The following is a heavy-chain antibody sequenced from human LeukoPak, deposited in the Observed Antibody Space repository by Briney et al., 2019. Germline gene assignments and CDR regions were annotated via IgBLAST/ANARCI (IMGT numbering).Heavy chain of an antibody. CDR1: GFTFDDYA. CDR2: ISWNSGRI. V-gene: IGHV3-9*01. J-gene: IGHJ4*02. Sequence: PGRSLRLSCAASGFTFDDYAMHWVRHAPGKGLEWVSGISWNSGRIGYADSVKGRFTISRDNAKNSLYLQMNSLRAEDTALYFCARDYEDCSSTSCYLFLDYWGQGTLVTVSS. CDR3: ARDYEDCSSTSCYLFLDY. D-gene: IGHD2-2*01.